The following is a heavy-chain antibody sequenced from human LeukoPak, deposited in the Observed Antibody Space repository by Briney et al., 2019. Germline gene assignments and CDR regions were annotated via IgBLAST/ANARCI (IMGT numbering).Heavy chain of an antibody. Sequence: VASVTVSCKASGYTFTSNGISWGRHAPGQGLEWMGWISAYNGNTNYAQTPHDRVTMTTDTSTSTAYTELRSLRSDDTAVYYCARGGGYFDWVLAYCFDYWRQGTLVTVSS. CDR3: ARGGGYFDWVLAYCFDY. CDR2: ISAYNGNT. CDR1: GYTFTSNG. D-gene: IGHD3-9*01. V-gene: IGHV1-18*01. J-gene: IGHJ4*02.